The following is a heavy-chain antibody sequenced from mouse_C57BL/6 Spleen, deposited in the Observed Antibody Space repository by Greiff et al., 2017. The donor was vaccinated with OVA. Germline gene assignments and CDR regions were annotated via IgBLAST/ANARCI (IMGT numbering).Heavy chain of an antibody. CDR1: GYTFTSYW. Sequence: VQLQQPGAELVKPGASVKLSCKASGYTFTSYWMRWVKQRPGQGLEWIGEIDPSDSYTNYNQKFKGKATLTVDTSSSTAYMQLSSLTSEDSAVYYCARVYGSSYDAMDYWGQGTSVTVSS. J-gene: IGHJ4*01. CDR2: IDPSDSYT. D-gene: IGHD1-1*01. CDR3: ARVYGSSYDAMDY. V-gene: IGHV1-50*01.